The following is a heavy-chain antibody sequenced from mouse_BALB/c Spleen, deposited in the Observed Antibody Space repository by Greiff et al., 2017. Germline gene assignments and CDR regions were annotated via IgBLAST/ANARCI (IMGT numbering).Heavy chain of an antibody. Sequence: DVQLVESGGGLVQPKGSLKLSCAASGFTFNTYAMHWVCQAPGKGLEWVARIRSKSNNYATYYADSVKDRFTISRDDSQSMLYLQMNNLKTEDTAMYYCVRGDGYYDWFAYWGQGTLVTVSA. CDR1: GFTFNTYA. D-gene: IGHD2-3*01. CDR2: IRSKSNNYAT. V-gene: IGHV10-3*03. J-gene: IGHJ3*01. CDR3: VRGDGYYDWFAY.